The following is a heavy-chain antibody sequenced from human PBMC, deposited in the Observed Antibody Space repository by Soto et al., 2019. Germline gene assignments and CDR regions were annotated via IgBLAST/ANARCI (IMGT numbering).Heavy chain of an antibody. V-gene: IGHV3-23*01. CDR1: GFTFSSYA. CDR2: ISGSGSTI. CDR3: AAGVIVDTAMDYFDY. D-gene: IGHD5-18*01. J-gene: IGHJ4*02. Sequence: GGSLRLSCAASGFTFSSYAVSWVRQAPGKGPEWISSISGSGSTIYYADSVKGRFTISRDNSKNTLYLQMSSLRAEDTAVYYCAAGVIVDTAMDYFDYWGQGTLVTVSS.